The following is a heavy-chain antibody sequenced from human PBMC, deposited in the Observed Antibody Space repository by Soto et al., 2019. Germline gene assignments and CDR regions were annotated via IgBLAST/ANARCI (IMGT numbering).Heavy chain of an antibody. CDR2: ISYDGSEK. Sequence: QVQLVESGGGVVQPGRSMRLSCAASGFTFSRYAMHWARQAPGKGLEWVTVISYDGSEKYYVDSVKGRFTSSRDNSRNEVYLQMNSLRGDDTAVYYCARGYYYGGLDPWGQGTLVTVSA. CDR3: ARGYYYGGLDP. D-gene: IGHD3-10*01. CDR1: GFTFSRYA. J-gene: IGHJ5*02. V-gene: IGHV3-30-3*01.